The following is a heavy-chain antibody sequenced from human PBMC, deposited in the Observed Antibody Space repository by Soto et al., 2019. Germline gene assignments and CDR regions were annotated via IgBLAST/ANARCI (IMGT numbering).Heavy chain of an antibody. D-gene: IGHD1-1*01. J-gene: IGHJ4*02. Sequence: EVQLLESGGGLVQPGGSLRLSCAAYGISFRRYVMSWVRQAPGKGLEWVSAISGSGDSTYYADSVKGRFTISRDNSKNTLYLQMNSLSAEDTAVYYCAKAGPLAPDWGQGTLVTVSS. CDR1: GISFRRYV. CDR3: AKAGPLAPD. V-gene: IGHV3-23*01. CDR2: ISGSGDST.